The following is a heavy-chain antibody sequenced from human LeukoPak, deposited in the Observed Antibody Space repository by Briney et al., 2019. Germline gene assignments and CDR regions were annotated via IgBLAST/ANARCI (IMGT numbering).Heavy chain of an antibody. V-gene: IGHV3-48*03. CDR2: ISSSGSTI. Sequence: GGSLRLSCAASGFTFSSYEMNWVRQAPGKGLEWVSYISSSGSTIYYADSVKGRFTISRDNAKNSLYLQMNSLRAEDTAVYYCARPYYGSGSYGYYYYGMDVWAKGTTVTVSS. D-gene: IGHD3-10*01. J-gene: IGHJ6*04. CDR1: GFTFSSYE. CDR3: ARPYYGSGSYGYYYYGMDV.